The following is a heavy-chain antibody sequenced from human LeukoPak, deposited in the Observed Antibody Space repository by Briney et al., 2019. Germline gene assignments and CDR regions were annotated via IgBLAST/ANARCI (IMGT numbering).Heavy chain of an antibody. CDR3: AYTDYDFWSGYSLPFDY. J-gene: IGHJ4*02. V-gene: IGHV4-39*07. CDR2: IYYSGST. Sequence: SETLSLTCTVSGYSISSSSYYWGWIRQPPGKGLGWIGSIYYSGSTYYNPSLKSRVTISVDTSKNQFSLKLSSVTAADTAVYYCAYTDYDFWSGYSLPFDYWGQGTLVTVSS. D-gene: IGHD3-3*01. CDR1: GYSISSSSYY.